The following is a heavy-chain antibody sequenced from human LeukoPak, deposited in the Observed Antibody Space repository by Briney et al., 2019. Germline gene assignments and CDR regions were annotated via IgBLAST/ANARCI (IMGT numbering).Heavy chain of an antibody. Sequence: GESLKISCKISGYSFTIYWIAWVRQMRGKGLEWMGIIYPGDSDTRYSPSFQGQVTISADKSISTAYLQWSSLKASDTAMYYCASAAPDAFDIWGQGTMVTVSS. V-gene: IGHV5-51*01. CDR1: GYSFTIYW. CDR3: ASAAPDAFDI. CDR2: IYPGDSDT. D-gene: IGHD6-25*01. J-gene: IGHJ3*02.